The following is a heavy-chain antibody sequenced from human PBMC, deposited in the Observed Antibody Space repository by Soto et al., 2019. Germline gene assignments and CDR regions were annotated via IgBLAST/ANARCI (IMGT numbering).Heavy chain of an antibody. CDR2: ISAYNGNT. D-gene: IGHD3-22*01. CDR3: ARRSYYYDSSTLGAFDI. J-gene: IGHJ3*02. V-gene: IGHV1-18*01. Sequence: ASVKVSCKASGYTFTSYGISWVRQAPGQGLEWMGWISAYNGNTNYAQKLQGRVTMTTDTSTSTAYMELRSLRSDDTAVYYCARRSYYYDSSTLGAFDIWGQGTMVTVS. CDR1: GYTFTSYG.